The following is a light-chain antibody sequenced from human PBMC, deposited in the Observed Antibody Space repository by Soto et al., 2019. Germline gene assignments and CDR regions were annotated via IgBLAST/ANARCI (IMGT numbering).Light chain of an antibody. CDR1: QGIGDT. J-gene: IGKJ4*01. V-gene: IGKV3-15*01. CDR2: DTS. Sequence: EVVMRQSPATLFVFPGAGSPPFCRASQGIGDTLAWYQYKPGQTPRLLIYDTSTRATGVPTRFSGSRSGAKFTLTINSLQSEDFAVYYCQPYNYWPLTFGGGSKVDIK. CDR3: QPYNYWPLT.